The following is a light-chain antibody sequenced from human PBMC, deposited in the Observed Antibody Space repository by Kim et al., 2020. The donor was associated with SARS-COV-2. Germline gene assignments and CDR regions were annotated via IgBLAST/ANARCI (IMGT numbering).Light chain of an antibody. CDR2: GAS. V-gene: IGKV3-15*01. J-gene: IGKJ2*01. CDR1: QSVSSN. Sequence: EIVMTQSPATLSVSPGERATLSCRARQSVSSNLAWYRQKPGQAPRLLIYGASTRATGIPARFSGSGSGTEFTLTISSLQSEDFAVYYCQQYNNWPYTFGQGTKLEI. CDR3: QQYNNWPYT.